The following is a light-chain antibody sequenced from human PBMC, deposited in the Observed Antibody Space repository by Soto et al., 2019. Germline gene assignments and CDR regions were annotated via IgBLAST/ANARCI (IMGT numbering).Light chain of an antibody. CDR2: DVS. CDR1: QSVNSY. V-gene: IGKV3-11*01. Sequence: LTQSPATLSLSPGDRATLSCRASQSVNSYLAWYQRKPGQAPRLLIYDVSNRATGIPARFSGSGSGTDFTLTISSLEPEDFAVYFCQQRSEWPLCTFGQGTKVDIK. J-gene: IGKJ2*02. CDR3: QQRSEWPLCT.